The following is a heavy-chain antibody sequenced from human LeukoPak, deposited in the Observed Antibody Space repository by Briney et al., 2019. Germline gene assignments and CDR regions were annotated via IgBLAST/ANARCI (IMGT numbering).Heavy chain of an antibody. CDR1: GFTFSSYW. D-gene: IGHD5-18*01. CDR2: IKQDGSEK. V-gene: IGHV3-7*01. Sequence: GGSLRLSCAASGFTFSSYWMSWVRQAPGKGLEWVANIKQDGSEKYYVDSVKGRFTISRDNAKNSLYLQMNSLRAEDTAVYYCARFAWIQLWPEFDYWGQGTLVTVSS. CDR3: ARFAWIQLWPEFDY. J-gene: IGHJ4*02.